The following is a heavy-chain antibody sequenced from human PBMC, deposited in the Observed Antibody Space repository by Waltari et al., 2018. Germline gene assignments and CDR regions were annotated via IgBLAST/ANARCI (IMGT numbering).Heavy chain of an antibody. V-gene: IGHV4-38-2*01. CDR1: DYAIGSGFY. CDR3: ARQGGYINVWWEDYWYFDH. J-gene: IGHJ2*01. D-gene: IGHD1-26*01. CDR2: INHSGST. Sequence: QVHLQVSGPGLVTPSETLSLTCAVSDYAIGSGFYWGWIRQPPGKGLEWIGSINHSGSTFYNPSLKRRVTISVDTALNHFSLKLNSVTATDTAVYYCARQGGYINVWWEDYWYFDHWGRGTLVTVSS.